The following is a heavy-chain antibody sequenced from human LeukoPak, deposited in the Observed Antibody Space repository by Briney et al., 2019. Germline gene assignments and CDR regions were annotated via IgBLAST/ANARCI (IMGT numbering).Heavy chain of an antibody. Sequence: SETLSLTCTVSGGSISGYYWSWIRQPPGKGLEWIGYIYYSGSTNYNPSLKSRVTISVDTSKNQFSLKLSSVTAADTAVYYCTRDGLETYYYDSSGFDSWGQGTLVTVSS. V-gene: IGHV4-59*01. CDR2: IYYSGST. CDR3: TRDGLETYYYDSSGFDS. CDR1: GGSISGYY. J-gene: IGHJ4*02. D-gene: IGHD3-22*01.